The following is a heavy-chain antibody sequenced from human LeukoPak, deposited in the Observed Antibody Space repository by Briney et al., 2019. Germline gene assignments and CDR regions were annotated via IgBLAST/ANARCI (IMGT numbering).Heavy chain of an antibody. CDR2: IYTSGST. D-gene: IGHD3-3*01. J-gene: IGHJ6*03. V-gene: IGHV4-4*07. CDR3: ARGFNDDFWSGFYMDV. CDR1: GGSISSYY. Sequence: SETLSLTCTVSGGSISSYYWSWIRQPPGKGLEWIGRIYTSGSTNYNPSLKSRVTMSVDTSKNQFSLKLSSVTAADTAVYYCARGFNDDFWSGFYMDVWGKGTTVTVSS.